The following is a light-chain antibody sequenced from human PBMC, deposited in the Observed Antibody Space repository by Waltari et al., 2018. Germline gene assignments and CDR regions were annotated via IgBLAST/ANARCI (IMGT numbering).Light chain of an antibody. Sequence: QSVLTQPPSASGAPGQRVTISCSASSSTVGGNPVSWYQQLPGTAPKLLIRNNNRRPSGVPKLFSGSNSGTSASLAISGLQSEDEAYYYCASWDDTLNGPVFGGGTKLTVL. CDR3: ASWDDTLNGPV. CDR1: SSTVGGNP. V-gene: IGLV1-44*01. CDR2: NNN. J-gene: IGLJ3*02.